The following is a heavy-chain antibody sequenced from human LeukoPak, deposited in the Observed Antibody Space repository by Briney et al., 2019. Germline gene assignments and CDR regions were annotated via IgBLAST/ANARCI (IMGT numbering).Heavy chain of an antibody. Sequence: NPGGSLGLSCAASGFPFRSYSMNWVRQAPGKGLEWVSSISSSSTHIYYADSVKGRFTISRDNAKNSLYLQMNSLRVEDTAVYYCARAEGSGSSFDYWGRGTLVTVSS. J-gene: IGHJ4*02. D-gene: IGHD3-10*01. V-gene: IGHV3-21*01. CDR2: ISSSSTHI. CDR3: ARAEGSGSSFDY. CDR1: GFPFRSYS.